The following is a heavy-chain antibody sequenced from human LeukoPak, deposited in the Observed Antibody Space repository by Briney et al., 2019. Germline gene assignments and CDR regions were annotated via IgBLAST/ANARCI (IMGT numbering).Heavy chain of an antibody. CDR1: GFTFSSYE. CDR3: ARDKRYSGEFDY. CDR2: MSSSGDTI. V-gene: IGHV3-48*03. D-gene: IGHD3-10*01. J-gene: IGHJ4*02. Sequence: PGGSLRLSCAASGFTFSSYEMNWVRQAPGMGLEWVSFMSSSGDTIYYADSVKGRFTISRENDKNSLYLQMNSLRAEDTAVYYCARDKRYSGEFDYWGQGTLVTVSS.